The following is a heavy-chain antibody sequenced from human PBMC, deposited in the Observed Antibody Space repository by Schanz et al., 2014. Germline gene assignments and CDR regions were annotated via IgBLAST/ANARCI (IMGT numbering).Heavy chain of an antibody. Sequence: EVQLVESGGGLVQPGGSLRLSCAASGFTFSDYYMDWVRQAPGKGLEWVSALTGSGTTTYYADSVKGRFTISRDNSNNTVYLQMNTLRAEDTAVYYCAREDCSATSCYFRYGGQGTLVTVSS. V-gene: IGHV3-23*04. CDR3: AREDCSATSCYFRY. D-gene: IGHD2-15*01. CDR1: GFTFSDYY. J-gene: IGHJ4*02. CDR2: LTGSGTTT.